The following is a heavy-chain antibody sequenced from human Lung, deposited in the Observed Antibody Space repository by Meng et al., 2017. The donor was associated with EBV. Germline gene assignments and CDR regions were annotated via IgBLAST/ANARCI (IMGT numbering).Heavy chain of an antibody. Sequence: QAQLVQSGGEVKKPGXSVKVSCKASGYTFTNYGITWDRQAPGQGLEWMGWINAYNGDTNYAQTLQGRVTMTTDTSTSTAYMELRSLRSDDTAVYYCARVEVGITSGDYWGQGTLVTVSS. D-gene: IGHD1-26*01. CDR2: INAYNGDT. J-gene: IGHJ4*02. CDR3: ARVEVGITSGDY. CDR1: GYTFTNYG. V-gene: IGHV1-18*01.